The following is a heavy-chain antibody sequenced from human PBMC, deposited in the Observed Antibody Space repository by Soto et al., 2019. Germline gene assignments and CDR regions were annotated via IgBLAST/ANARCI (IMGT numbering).Heavy chain of an antibody. CDR3: ARGWGSPNWFDP. V-gene: IGHV1-3*01. D-gene: IGHD3-16*01. CDR2: INAGNGNT. J-gene: IGHJ5*02. CDR1: GYTFTSYA. Sequence: ASVKVSCKASGYTFTSYAMHWVRQAPGQRLEWMGWINAGNGNTKYSQKFQGRVTITRDTSASTAYMELSSLRSEDTAVYYCARGWGSPNWFDPWGQGTLVTVSS.